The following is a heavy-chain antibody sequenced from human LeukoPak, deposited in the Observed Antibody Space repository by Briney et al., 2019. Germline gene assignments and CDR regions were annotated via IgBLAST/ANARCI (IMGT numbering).Heavy chain of an antibody. Sequence: AETLSLTCTVSGGSISSYYWSWIRQPPGKGLEWIGYIYYSGSTNYNPSLKSRVTISVDTSKNQFSLKLRSVTAADTAVYYCARGRVGATVGLYYFDYWGQGTLVTVSS. CDR1: GGSISSYY. D-gene: IGHD1-26*01. CDR3: ARGRVGATVGLYYFDY. V-gene: IGHV4-59*01. CDR2: IYYSGST. J-gene: IGHJ4*02.